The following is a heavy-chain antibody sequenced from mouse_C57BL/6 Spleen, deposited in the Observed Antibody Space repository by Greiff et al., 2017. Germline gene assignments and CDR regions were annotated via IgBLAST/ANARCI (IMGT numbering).Heavy chain of an antibody. CDR2: IHPNSGST. J-gene: IGHJ3*01. Sequence: QVQLQQPGAELVKPGASVKLSCKASGYTFTSYWMHWVKQRPGQGLEWIGMIHPNSGSTNYNEKFKSKATLTVDKSSSTAYMQLSSLTSKDSAVYYCARVLSWCAYWGQGTLVTVSA. CDR1: GYTFTSYW. V-gene: IGHV1-64*01. CDR3: ARVLSWCAY.